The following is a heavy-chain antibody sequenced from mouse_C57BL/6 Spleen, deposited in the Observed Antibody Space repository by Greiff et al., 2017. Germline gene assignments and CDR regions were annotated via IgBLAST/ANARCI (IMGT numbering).Heavy chain of an antibody. CDR3: AKISNYEGSAMDY. Sequence: VQLQESGPGLVQPSQSLSITCTVSGFSLTSYGVHWVRQSPGKGLEWLGVIWRGGSTDYNAAFMSRLSITKDNSKSQVFFKMNSLQADDTAIYYCAKISNYEGSAMDYWGQGTSVTVSS. CDR1: GFSLTSYG. J-gene: IGHJ4*01. V-gene: IGHV2-5*01. CDR2: IWRGGST. D-gene: IGHD2-5*01.